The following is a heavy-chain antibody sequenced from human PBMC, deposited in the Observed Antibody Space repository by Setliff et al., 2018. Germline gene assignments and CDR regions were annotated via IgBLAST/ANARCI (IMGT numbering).Heavy chain of an antibody. CDR2: IKEDGSEK. CDR1: RFTFSNYW. J-gene: IGHJ4*02. D-gene: IGHD2-21*01. CDR3: AKGWAGDDS. V-gene: IGHV3-7*01. Sequence: GGSLRLSCAASRFTFSNYWMSWVRQAPGKGLEWVANIKEDGSEKYYVDSVKGRFTISRDNAKNSLYLQMNNVRAEDTAVYYCAKGWAGDDSWGQGTLVTVSS.